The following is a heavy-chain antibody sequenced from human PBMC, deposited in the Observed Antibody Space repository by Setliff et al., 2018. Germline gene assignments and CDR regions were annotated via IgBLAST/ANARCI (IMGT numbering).Heavy chain of an antibody. CDR1: GYTSINYG. CDR2: IITSTGKT. Sequence: ASVKVSCKASGYTSINYGFHWLRQAPGQGLEWMAMIITSTGKTSYAQKFQGRVTVTTDTYTGTGYMELRSLRSDDTAMYYCATGFLRYDILTGYYQRPHYFEYWGQGTLVTVSS. J-gene: IGHJ4*02. V-gene: IGHV1-18*01. CDR3: ATGFLRYDILTGYYQRPHYFEY. D-gene: IGHD3-9*01.